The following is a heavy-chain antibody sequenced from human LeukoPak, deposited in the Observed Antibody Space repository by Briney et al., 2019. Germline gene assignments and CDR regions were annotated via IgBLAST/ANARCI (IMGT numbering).Heavy chain of an antibody. Sequence: PSETLSLTCTVSGGSISSSSYYWGWIRQTPGKGLEWIGSIYYSGSTYYNPSLKSRVTISVDTSKNQFSLKLSSVTAADTAVYYCARQNRHLAVAGSTDYWGQGTLVTVSS. V-gene: IGHV4-39*01. J-gene: IGHJ4*02. D-gene: IGHD6-19*01. CDR1: GGSISSSSYY. CDR3: ARQNRHLAVAGSTDY. CDR2: IYYSGST.